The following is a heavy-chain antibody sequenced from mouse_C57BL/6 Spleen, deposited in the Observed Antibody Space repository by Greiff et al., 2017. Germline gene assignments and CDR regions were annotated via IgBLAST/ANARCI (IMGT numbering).Heavy chain of an antibody. J-gene: IGHJ3*01. CDR1: GYSFTDYN. D-gene: IGHD2-10*02. CDR2: INPNYGTT. V-gene: IGHV1-39*01. Sequence: EVQLQQSGPELVKPGASVKLSCKASGYSFTDYNMNWVKQSNGKSLELIGVINPNYGTTSYNEKFKGKATLTVDQSSSTAYMQLNSLTSEDSAVDYCASRGSIPGWFAYWGTGTLVTVSA. CDR3: ASRGSIPGWFAY.